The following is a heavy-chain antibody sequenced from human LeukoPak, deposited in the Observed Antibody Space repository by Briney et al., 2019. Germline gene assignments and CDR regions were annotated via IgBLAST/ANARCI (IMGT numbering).Heavy chain of an antibody. V-gene: IGHV3-23*01. CDR1: GFTFSSYA. CDR3: AVERPYGTTWYGGDEF. J-gene: IGHJ4*02. D-gene: IGHD6-13*01. CDR2: ISGNGHST. Sequence: GGSLRLSCAASGFTFSSYAMSWVRQAPGRGLEWVSAISGNGHSTGYADSVKCRVTISRETSKNTLCLQMNSLRADDTAVYYCAVERPYGTTWYGGDEFWGQGTLVTVSS.